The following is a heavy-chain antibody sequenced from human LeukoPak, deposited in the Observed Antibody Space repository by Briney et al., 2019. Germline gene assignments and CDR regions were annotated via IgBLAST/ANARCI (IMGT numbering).Heavy chain of an antibody. D-gene: IGHD3-10*01. V-gene: IGHV3-30*02. CDR1: GFIFSDYY. CDR2: IQYDGSNE. Sequence: GGSLRLSCAASGFIFSDYYMSWIRQAPGKGLEWVAYIQYDGSNEQYADSVKGRFSISRDSSKNTLYLQMNSLRAEDTAVYYCAKVEGRLLWFGEFKSGWFDPWGQGTLVTVSS. CDR3: AKVEGRLLWFGEFKSGWFDP. J-gene: IGHJ5*02.